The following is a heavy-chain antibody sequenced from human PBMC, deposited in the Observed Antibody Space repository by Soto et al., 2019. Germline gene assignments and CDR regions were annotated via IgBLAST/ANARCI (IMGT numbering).Heavy chain of an antibody. Sequence: QVQLVQSGAEVKKPGASVKVSCKASGYTFTSYDINWVRQATGQGLEWMGWMNPNSGNTGYAQKFQGRVTLTRNTSISTAYMELSSLRFEDTAVYYCARGGGMITFGVVIAVDAFDIWGQRTMVTVSS. CDR2: MNPNSGNT. J-gene: IGHJ3*02. CDR1: GYTFTSYD. CDR3: ARGGGMITFGVVIAVDAFDI. V-gene: IGHV1-8*01. D-gene: IGHD3-16*02.